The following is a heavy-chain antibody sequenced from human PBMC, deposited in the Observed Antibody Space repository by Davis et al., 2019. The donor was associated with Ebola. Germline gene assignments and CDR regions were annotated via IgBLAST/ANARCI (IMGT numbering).Heavy chain of an antibody. CDR1: GGSISSSNW. CDR3: ARVSEDTAMAFDY. CDR2: IYHSGST. J-gene: IGHJ4*02. Sequence: PGGSLRLSCAVSGGSISSSNWWSWVRQPPGKGLEWIGEIYHSGSTNYNPSLKSRVTISVDKSKNQFSLKLSSVTAADTAVYYCARVSEDTAMAFDYWGQGTLVTVSS. D-gene: IGHD5-18*01. V-gene: IGHV4-4*02.